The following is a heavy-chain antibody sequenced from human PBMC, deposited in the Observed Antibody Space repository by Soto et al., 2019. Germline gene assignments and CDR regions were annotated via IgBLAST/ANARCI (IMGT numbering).Heavy chain of an antibody. V-gene: IGHV3-30*04. J-gene: IGHJ4*02. CDR3: ARDDEGGSDCDLGY. D-gene: IGHD1-26*01. Sequence: QVQLVESGGGVVQPGRSPRLSCAASGFTFSSYVIHWVRQTPDKGLEWVAFISRDGSNEYYADSVKGRFTISRDNSKNTLYLEMNSLRAEDTAVYYCARDDEGGSDCDLGYWGQGTLVTVSS. CDR2: ISRDGSNE. CDR1: GFTFSSYV.